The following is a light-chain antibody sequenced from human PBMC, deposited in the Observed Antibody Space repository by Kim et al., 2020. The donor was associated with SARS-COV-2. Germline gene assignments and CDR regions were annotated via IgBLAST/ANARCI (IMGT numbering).Light chain of an antibody. CDR3: QQYGSSQYT. CDR2: GAS. Sequence: EIVLTQSPGTLSLSPGERATLSCRASQSVSNSYLAWYQQKPGQAPRLLIYGASSRATGIPDRFSGSGSGTDFTLTISRLEPEEFAVYYCQQYGSSQYTCGQGTKLEL. V-gene: IGKV3-20*01. J-gene: IGKJ2*01. CDR1: QSVSNSY.